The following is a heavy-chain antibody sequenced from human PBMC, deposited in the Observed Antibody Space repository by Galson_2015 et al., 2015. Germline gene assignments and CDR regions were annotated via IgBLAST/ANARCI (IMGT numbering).Heavy chain of an antibody. CDR3: ANVGRVVGTHGL. V-gene: IGHV4-39*07. CDR1: GGSVSSSSYY. D-gene: IGHD3-22*01. J-gene: IGHJ4*02. Sequence: SETLSLTCPVSGGSVSSSSYYWGWVRQPPGKGLEWIASIYYSGSTYYNPSLKSRVTMSVDTSKNQFSLKLTSVTAADTAVYYCANVGRVVGTHGLWGQGTLVTVSS. CDR2: IYYSGST.